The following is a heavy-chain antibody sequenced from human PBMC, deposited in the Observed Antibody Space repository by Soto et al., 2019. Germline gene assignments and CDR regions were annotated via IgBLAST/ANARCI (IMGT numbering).Heavy chain of an antibody. J-gene: IGHJ6*02. CDR1: CYSISSGYY. Sequence: SETLSLTCAVSCYSISSGYYWGWIRQSPGKGLEWIGSIYHSGSTYYNPSLKSRVIISVDTSKNQFSLKLSSVTAADTAVYYCARLAPIAAADGMDVWGQGTTVTVSS. CDR3: ARLAPIAAADGMDV. CDR2: IYHSGST. V-gene: IGHV4-38-2*01. D-gene: IGHD6-13*01.